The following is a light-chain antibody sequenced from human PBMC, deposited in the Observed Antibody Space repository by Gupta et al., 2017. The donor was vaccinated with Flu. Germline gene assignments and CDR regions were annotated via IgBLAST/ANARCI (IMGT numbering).Light chain of an antibody. CDR3: QHSFTIART. V-gene: IGKV1-39*01. CDR1: QYISTY. J-gene: IGKJ2*01. Sequence: GDKVTMTVRASQYISTYLNWYQQKPGRAPTLLIYSTSHLHRGVPSRFSGSGSGTNFSLTISSLQLEDFATYYCQHSFTIARTFGHGTKLEIK. CDR2: STS.